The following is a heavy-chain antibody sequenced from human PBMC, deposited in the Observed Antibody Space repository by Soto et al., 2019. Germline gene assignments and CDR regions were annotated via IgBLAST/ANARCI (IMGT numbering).Heavy chain of an antibody. V-gene: IGHV4-39*01. CDR2: IYFGGRT. CDR3: ARQPNYDYGDYGPMDY. D-gene: IGHD4-17*01. Sequence: SETLSLTCTVSGGSMRSTSYYWGWIRQPPGKGLEWIGSIYFGGRTYYNPSLKSRVTISVDTSKKQLSLKLSSLTAADTAVHYCARQPNYDYGDYGPMDYWGQGSLVTVS. CDR1: GGSMRSTSYY. J-gene: IGHJ4*02.